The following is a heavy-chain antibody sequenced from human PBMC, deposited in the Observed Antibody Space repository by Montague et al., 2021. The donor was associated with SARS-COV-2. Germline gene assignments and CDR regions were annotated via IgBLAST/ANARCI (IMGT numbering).Heavy chain of an antibody. CDR3: TSLWSDVEDLYGWDV. CDR2: IKEDGGET. V-gene: IGHV3-7*01. Sequence: SLRLSCAASGFTFRGIWMNWVRQAPGKGLEWVANIKEDGGETYYVDSVKGRFTISRDNAKNSLYLQMDSLRAEDTAVYYCTSLWSDVEDLYGWDVWGQGTTVTVSS. D-gene: IGHD2-21*01. J-gene: IGHJ6*02. CDR1: GFTFRGIW.